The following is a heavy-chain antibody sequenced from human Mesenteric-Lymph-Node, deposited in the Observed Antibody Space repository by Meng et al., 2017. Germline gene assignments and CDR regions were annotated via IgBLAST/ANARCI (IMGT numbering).Heavy chain of an antibody. CDR1: GGTFSSYA. CDR3: ARSSAYCSSTSCYPYYYGMDV. D-gene: IGHD2-2*01. CDR2: IIPIFGTA. V-gene: IGHV1-69*13. J-gene: IGHJ6*02. Sequence: QGELVRAGGEGKTPGASVKVSCKASGGTFSSYAISWVRQAPGQGLEWMGGIIPIFGTANDPQKFQGRVTITADESTSTAYMELSSLRSEDTAVYYCARSSAYCSSTSCYPYYYGMDVWGQGTMVTVSS.